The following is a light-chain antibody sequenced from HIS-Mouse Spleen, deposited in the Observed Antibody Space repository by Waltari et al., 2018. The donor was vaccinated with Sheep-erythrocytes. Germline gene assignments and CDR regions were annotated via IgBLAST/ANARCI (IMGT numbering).Light chain of an antibody. CDR3: SSYTSSSTWV. V-gene: IGLV2-14*03. CDR2: DVS. J-gene: IGLJ3*02. CDR1: SSDVGGYNY. Sequence: QSALTQPASVSGSPGQSITISCTGTSSDVGGYNYVSWYQQHLGKAPKLMIYDVSNRPSGVSNRFSGSKSGNMASLTISGLQAEDEADYYCSSYTSSSTWVFGGGTKLTVL.